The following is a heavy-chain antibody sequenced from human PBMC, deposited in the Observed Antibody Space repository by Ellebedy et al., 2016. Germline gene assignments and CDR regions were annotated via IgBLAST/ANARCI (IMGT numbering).Heavy chain of an antibody. CDR1: GGSISSTTSY. Sequence: SETLSLTCTVSGGSISSTTSYWGWIRQPPGKGLEWIGNIYYSGSTNYNPSLKSRVTISVDTSKNQFSLKLSSVTAADTAVYYCARGAVAGFLYYYYMDVWGKGTTVTVSS. CDR3: ARGAVAGFLYYYYMDV. V-gene: IGHV4-39*07. D-gene: IGHD6-19*01. J-gene: IGHJ6*03. CDR2: IYYSGST.